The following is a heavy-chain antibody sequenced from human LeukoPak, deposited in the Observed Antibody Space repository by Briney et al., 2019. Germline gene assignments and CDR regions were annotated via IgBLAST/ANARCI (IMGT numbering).Heavy chain of an antibody. CDR1: GGSISSGSYY. J-gene: IGHJ4*02. CDR2: IYTSGST. D-gene: IGHD3-22*01. CDR3: ARDGRSRRYYDSSDYYSRFFDY. Sequence: SETLSLTCTVSGGSISSGSYYWSWIRQPAGKGLEWIGRIYTSGSTNYNPSLKSRVTISVDTSKNQFSLKLSSVTAADTAVYYCARDGRSRRYYDSSDYYSRFFDYWGQGTLVTVSS. V-gene: IGHV4-61*02.